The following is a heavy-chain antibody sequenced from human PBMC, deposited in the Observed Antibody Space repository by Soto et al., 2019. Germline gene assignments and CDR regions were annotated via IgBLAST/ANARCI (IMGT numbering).Heavy chain of an antibody. V-gene: IGHV3-9*01. D-gene: IGHD3-9*01. CDR3: ASHYDILTGYYYGMDV. CDR2: ISWNSGSI. CDR1: GFTFDDYA. J-gene: IGHJ6*02. Sequence: GGSLRLSCAASGFTFDDYAMHWVRQAPGKGLEWVSGISWNSGSIGYADSVKGRFTISRDNAKNSLYLQMNSLRAEDTALYYCASHYDILTGYYYGMDVWGQGTTVTVSS.